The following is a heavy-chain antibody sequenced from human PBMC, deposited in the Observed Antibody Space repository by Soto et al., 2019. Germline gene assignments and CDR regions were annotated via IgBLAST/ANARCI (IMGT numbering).Heavy chain of an antibody. V-gene: IGHV2-5*02. J-gene: IGHJ5*02. D-gene: IGHD1-26*01. CDR2: IYWDDDK. CDR1: GFSLSTSGVG. Sequence: QITLKESGPTLVKPTQTLTLTCTFSGFSLSTSGVGVGWIRQPPGKALEWLALIYWDDDKRYSPSLKSRLTLXKAXSKNQVVLTITNMDPVDTATYYCAHRRLGLNWFDPWGQGTLVTVSS. CDR3: AHRRLGLNWFDP.